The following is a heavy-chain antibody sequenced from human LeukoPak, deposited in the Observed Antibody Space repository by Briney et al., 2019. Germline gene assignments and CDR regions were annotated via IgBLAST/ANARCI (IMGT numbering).Heavy chain of an antibody. CDR3: ARDLEGPDSGWFDY. D-gene: IGHD5-12*01. J-gene: IGHJ4*02. CDR2: ISYDGSNK. V-gene: IGHV3-30-3*01. Sequence: GRSLRLSCAASGFTFSSYAMHWVRQAPGKGLEWVAVISYDGSNKYYADSVKGRFTISRDNSKNALYLQMNSLRAEDTAVYYCARDLEGPDSGWFDYWGQGTLVTVSS. CDR1: GFTFSSYA.